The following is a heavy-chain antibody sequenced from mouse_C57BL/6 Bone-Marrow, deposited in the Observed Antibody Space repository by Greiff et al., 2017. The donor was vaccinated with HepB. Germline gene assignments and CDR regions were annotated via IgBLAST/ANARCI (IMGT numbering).Heavy chain of an antibody. D-gene: IGHD1-1*01. Sequence: QVQLKQPGAELVKPGASVKVSCKASGYTFTSYWMHWVKQRPGQGLEWIGRIHPSDSDTNYNQKFKGKATLTVDKSSSTAYMQLSSLTSEDSAVYYCAIRDYYGSSNYFDYWGQGTTLTVSS. CDR2: IHPSDSDT. CDR1: GYTFTSYW. CDR3: AIRDYYGSSNYFDY. J-gene: IGHJ2*01. V-gene: IGHV1-74*01.